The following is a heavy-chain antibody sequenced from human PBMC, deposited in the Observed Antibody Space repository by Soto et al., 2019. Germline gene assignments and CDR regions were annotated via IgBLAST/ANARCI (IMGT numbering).Heavy chain of an antibody. CDR2: IIPIFGTA. D-gene: IGHD6-6*01. CDR3: ASRIAARPYYYYGMDV. V-gene: IGHV1-69*12. CDR1: GGTFSSYA. J-gene: IGHJ6*02. Sequence: QVQLVQSGAEVKKPGSSVKVSCKASGGTFSSYAISWVRQAPGQGLEWMGGIIPIFGTANYAQKFQGRVTITADESTSAAYMELSSLRSEDTAVYYCASRIAARPYYYYGMDVWGQGTTVTVSS.